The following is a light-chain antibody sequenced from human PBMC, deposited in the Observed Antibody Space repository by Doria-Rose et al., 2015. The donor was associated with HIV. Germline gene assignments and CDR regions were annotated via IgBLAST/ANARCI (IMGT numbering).Light chain of an antibody. CDR1: QSLLYTSKNY. CDR3: QQYYDTPS. J-gene: IGKJ3*01. CDR2: WAS. Sequence: TQSPESLGMSLGERATLNCKSNQSLLYTSKNYLAWYLQKPGQPPKLLIYWASTRQSGVPARFSGSESGTDFTLTISSLEAEDVAVYCCQQYYDTPSFGPGSAVGIK. V-gene: IGKV4-1*01.